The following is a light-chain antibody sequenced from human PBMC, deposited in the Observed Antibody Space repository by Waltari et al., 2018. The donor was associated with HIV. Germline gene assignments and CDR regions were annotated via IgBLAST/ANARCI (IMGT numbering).Light chain of an antibody. Sequence: EIVLTQSPGTLSLSPGDRVTLSCRASQTISSPYLAWYQQKPGQAPRLLIHGASSRATGIPDRFSGSGSGTDFTLTISRLEPEDFAVYYCQQYDNSPGYTFGQGTKLEIK. V-gene: IGKV3-20*01. CDR1: QTISSPY. CDR3: QQYDNSPGYT. J-gene: IGKJ2*01. CDR2: GAS.